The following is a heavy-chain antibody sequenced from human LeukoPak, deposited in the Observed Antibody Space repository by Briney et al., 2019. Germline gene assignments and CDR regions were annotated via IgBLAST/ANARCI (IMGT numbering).Heavy chain of an antibody. CDR2: TSYDGSNK. Sequence: GGSLRLSCAASGFTFSSYGMHWVRQAPGKGLEWVAVTSYDGSNKYYADSVKGRFTISRDNSKNTLYLQMNSLRAEDTAVYYCAKALGGGTSSDFDYWGQGTLVTVSS. CDR1: GFTFSSYG. D-gene: IGHD6-25*01. J-gene: IGHJ4*02. CDR3: AKALGGGTSSDFDY. V-gene: IGHV3-30*18.